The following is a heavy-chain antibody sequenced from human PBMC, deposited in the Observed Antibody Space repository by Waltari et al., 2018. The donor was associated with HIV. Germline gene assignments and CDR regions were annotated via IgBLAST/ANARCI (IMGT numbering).Heavy chain of an antibody. V-gene: IGHV3-21*01. Sequence: ELHRVETGAGLVTPGESLRPSCAAPVFTFSVYGMTWVRQAPGKGLEWVSSISSSSIYISYADSVKGRFTISRDNAKNSLYLQMNSLRAEDTAVYYCARQDSSGGNYYYGMDVWGQGTTVTVSS. CDR2: ISSSSIYI. CDR1: VFTFSVYG. D-gene: IGHD3-22*01. J-gene: IGHJ6*02. CDR3: ARQDSSGGNYYYGMDV.